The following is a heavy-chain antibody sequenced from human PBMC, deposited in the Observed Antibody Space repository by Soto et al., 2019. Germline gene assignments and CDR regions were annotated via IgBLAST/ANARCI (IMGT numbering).Heavy chain of an antibody. Sequence: PSETLSLTCAVSGYSISSGYYWGWIRQPPGKGLEWIGSIYHSGSTYYNPSLKSRVTISVDTSKNQFSLKLSSATAADTAVYYCARDLLSSYYDSRGLGFDYWGQGTLVTVSS. D-gene: IGHD3-22*01. CDR3: ARDLLSSYYDSRGLGFDY. J-gene: IGHJ4*02. CDR2: IYHSGST. V-gene: IGHV4-38-2*02. CDR1: GYSISSGYY.